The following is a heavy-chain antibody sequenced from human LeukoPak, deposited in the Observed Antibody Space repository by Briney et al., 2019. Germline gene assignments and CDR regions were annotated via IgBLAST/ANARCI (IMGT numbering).Heavy chain of an antibody. J-gene: IGHJ3*02. V-gene: IGHV1-46*01. CDR2: INPSSGST. Sequence: ASVKVSCKASGYTFTSYYMHWVRQAPGQGLEWMGIINPSSGSTSYAQKFQGRVTMTRDMSTSTVYMELSSLRSEDTAVYYCARGRYYDSSGYYLWLNAFDTWGQGTMVTVSS. CDR1: GYTFTSYY. D-gene: IGHD3-22*01. CDR3: ARGRYYDSSGYYLWLNAFDT.